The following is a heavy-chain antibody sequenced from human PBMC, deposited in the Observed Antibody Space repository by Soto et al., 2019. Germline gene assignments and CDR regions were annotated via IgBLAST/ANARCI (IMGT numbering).Heavy chain of an antibody. CDR2: IYHSGST. CDR3: ARGQQPLDPMDV. Sequence: QVQLQESGPGLVKPSGTLSLTCAVSGGSISSSNWWSWVRQPPGKGLEWIGEIYHSGSTNYNPSLKSRXXIXVXXSKTPFSLKLSSVTAADTAVYYCARGQQPLDPMDVWGQGTTVTVSS. D-gene: IGHD6-13*01. CDR1: GGSISSSNW. J-gene: IGHJ6*02. V-gene: IGHV4-4*02.